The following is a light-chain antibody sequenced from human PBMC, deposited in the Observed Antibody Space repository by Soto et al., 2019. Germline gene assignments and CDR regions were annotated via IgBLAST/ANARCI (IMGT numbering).Light chain of an antibody. Sequence: ETVLTQSPATLSLSPGGRATLSCRASQNVGRYLAWYQQKPGQAPRLLIYDVSNRATGIPARFSGSGSGTDFTLTISSLEPEDFAVYYCHQHNNWPLTFGGGTKVDIK. CDR2: DVS. CDR3: HQHNNWPLT. J-gene: IGKJ4*01. CDR1: QNVGRY. V-gene: IGKV3-11*01.